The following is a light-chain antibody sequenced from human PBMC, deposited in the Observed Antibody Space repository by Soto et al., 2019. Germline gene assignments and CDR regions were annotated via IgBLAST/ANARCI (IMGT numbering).Light chain of an antibody. Sequence: EIVSTQSPATLSLSPGETATLSCRASQSVSGYIGWYQQKPGQAPRLLIYADSSRATGIPDRFSGSGSGTDFTLTISRLEPEDFAVYYCHQYGSSPRTFGQGTRLQIK. J-gene: IGKJ5*01. CDR1: QSVSGY. CDR3: HQYGSSPRT. V-gene: IGKV3-20*01. CDR2: ADS.